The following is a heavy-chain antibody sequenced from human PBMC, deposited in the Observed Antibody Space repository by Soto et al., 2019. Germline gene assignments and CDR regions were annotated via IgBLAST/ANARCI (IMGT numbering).Heavy chain of an antibody. Sequence: SVKVSCKTSGGTFSSSAINWVRQAPGQGLEWMGGIITMFGTTNYAQKFQGRVTITADEFTSTVYMELTSLRSEDTAVYYCAKEFYSDSIGLDYWGQGTLVTV. CDR1: GGTFSSSA. CDR3: AKEFYSDSIGLDY. J-gene: IGHJ4*02. CDR2: IITMFGTT. D-gene: IGHD3-22*01. V-gene: IGHV1-69*13.